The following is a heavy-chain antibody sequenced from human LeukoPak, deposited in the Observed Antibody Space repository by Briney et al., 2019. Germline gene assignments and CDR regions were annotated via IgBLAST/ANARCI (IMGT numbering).Heavy chain of an antibody. V-gene: IGHV3-9*01. D-gene: IGHD6-19*01. Sequence: PGRSLRLSCAASGFTFDDYAMHWVRQAPGKGLEWVSGISWNSGSIGYADSVKGRFTISRDNAKNSLYLQMNSLRAEDTALYYCAKGLIAVAGHFDYWGQGTLVTVSS. CDR2: ISWNSGSI. CDR1: GFTFDDYA. CDR3: AKGLIAVAGHFDY. J-gene: IGHJ4*02.